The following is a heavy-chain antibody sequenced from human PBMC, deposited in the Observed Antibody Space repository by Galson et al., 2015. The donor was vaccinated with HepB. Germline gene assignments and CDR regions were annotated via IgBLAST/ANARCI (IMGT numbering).Heavy chain of an antibody. J-gene: IGHJ6*02. CDR2: ISGSSRTI. V-gene: IGHV3-48*02. Sequence: SLRLSCAASGFTFSPYSMNWVRQAPGKGLEWPSHISGSSRTIYYADSVKGRFTISRDNGKNSLYLQMNSLRDDDTAVYYCTRDSGVGYGMDVWGQGTTVTVSS. CDR3: TRDSGVGYGMDV. CDR1: GFTFSPYS. D-gene: IGHD1-26*01.